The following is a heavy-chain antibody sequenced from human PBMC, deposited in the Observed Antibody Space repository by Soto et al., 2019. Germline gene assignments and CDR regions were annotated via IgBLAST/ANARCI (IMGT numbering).Heavy chain of an antibody. J-gene: IGHJ1*01. Sequence: QVQLQESGPGLVKPSQTLSLTCTVSGGSISSGGYYWSWIRQHPGKGLEWIGYIYYSGSTNYNPSLKMRVPISVDTSKNQFSLKLSSVTAADTAVYYCARSGSSGWCFQHWGQGTLVTVSS. CDR2: IYYSGST. CDR3: ARSGSSGWCFQH. CDR1: GGSISSGGYY. V-gene: IGHV4-31*03. D-gene: IGHD6-19*01.